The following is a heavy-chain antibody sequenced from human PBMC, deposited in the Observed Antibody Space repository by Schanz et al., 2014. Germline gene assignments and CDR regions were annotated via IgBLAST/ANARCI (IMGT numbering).Heavy chain of an antibody. J-gene: IGHJ6*02. CDR3: YGMDV. CDR2: IFFRGST. V-gene: IGHV4-59*12. Sequence: QVQLQESGPGLVKPSETLSLTCTVSGGSISSDYWTWIRQPPGKGLEWIGYIFFRGSTYYNPSLKSRCTISIATSKTQFSRRLPSVTAADTAVYYCYGMDVWGQGTTVTVSS. CDR1: GGSISSDY.